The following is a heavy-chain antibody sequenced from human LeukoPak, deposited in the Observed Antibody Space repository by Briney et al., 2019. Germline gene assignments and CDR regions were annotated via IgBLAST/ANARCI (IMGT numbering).Heavy chain of an antibody. D-gene: IGHD3-22*01. Sequence: SVKVSCKASGGTFSSYAISWVRQAPGQGIEWMGRIIPILGIANYAQKFQGRVTITADKSTSTAYMELSSLRSEDTAVYYCAREDYYDSSGLILWGQGTLVTVSS. V-gene: IGHV1-69*04. J-gene: IGHJ4*02. CDR3: AREDYYDSSGLIL. CDR2: IIPILGIA. CDR1: GGTFSSYA.